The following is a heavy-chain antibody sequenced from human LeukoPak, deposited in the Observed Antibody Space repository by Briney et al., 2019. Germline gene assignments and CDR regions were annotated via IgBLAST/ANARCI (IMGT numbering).Heavy chain of an antibody. J-gene: IGHJ4*02. V-gene: IGHV3-7*01. CDR2: INQDGSDK. D-gene: IGHD3-22*01. Sequence: GGSLRLSCEASGFIFSNYWMSWVRQASGKRPEWVANINQDGSDKYYVNSVKGRFTISRDNAKNSLYLQMNSLRAEDTAVYYCARDYYDSSGYYPPLGYWGQGTLVTVSS. CDR3: ARDYYDSSGYYPPLGY. CDR1: GFIFSNYW.